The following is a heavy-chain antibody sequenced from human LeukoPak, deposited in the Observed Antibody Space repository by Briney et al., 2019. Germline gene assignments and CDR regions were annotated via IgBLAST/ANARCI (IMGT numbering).Heavy chain of an antibody. CDR1: GFTFSSYA. CDR3: ARATEFDAFDI. V-gene: IGHV3-30-3*01. D-gene: IGHD4-17*01. J-gene: IGHJ3*02. Sequence: GGSLRLSCAASGFTFSSYAMHWVRQAPGKGLEWVAVISYDGSNKYYADSVKGRFTISRDNSKNTLYLQMNSLRAEDTAVYYCARATEFDAFDIWGQGTMVTVSS. CDR2: ISYDGSNK.